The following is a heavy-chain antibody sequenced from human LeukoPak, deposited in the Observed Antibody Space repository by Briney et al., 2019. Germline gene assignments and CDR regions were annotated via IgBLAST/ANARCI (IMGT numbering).Heavy chain of an antibody. J-gene: IGHJ4*02. CDR3: ARDLGEITIFGVVIYFDY. V-gene: IGHV4-4*07. CDR1: GGSISSYY. D-gene: IGHD3-3*01. CDR2: IYTSGST. Sequence: SETLSLTCTVSGGSISSYYWSWIRQPPGKGLEWIGRIYTSGSTNYNPSLKSRVTVSVDTSKNQFSLKLSSVTAADTAVYYCARDLGEITIFGVVIYFDYWGQGTLVTVSS.